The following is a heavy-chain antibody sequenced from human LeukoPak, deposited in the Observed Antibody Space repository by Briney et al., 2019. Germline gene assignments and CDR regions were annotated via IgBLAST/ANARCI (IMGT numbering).Heavy chain of an antibody. D-gene: IGHD2-21*02. CDR3: ARGINCGGDCYHAVVGY. CDR1: GYTFTSYG. J-gene: IGHJ4*02. V-gene: IGHV1-18*01. Sequence: ASVKVSCKASGYTFTSYGISWVRQAPGQGLEWMGWISAYNGNTNYAQKLQGRVTMTTDTSTSTAYMELRSLRSDDTAVYYCARGINCGGDCYHAVVGYWGQGTLVTVSS. CDR2: ISAYNGNT.